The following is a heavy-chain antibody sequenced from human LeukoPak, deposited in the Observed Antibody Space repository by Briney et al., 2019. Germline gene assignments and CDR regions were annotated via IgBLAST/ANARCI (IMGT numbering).Heavy chain of an antibody. CDR1: GFSFSGSA. J-gene: IGHJ6*02. CDR2: IRSRANSFVP. Sequence: GGSLRLSCAASGFSFSGSAMHWVRQASGKGWGGFGRIRSRANSFVPVYAASAEGRVTISRDDSKNTAHLQMNSLKTEDTAVYYCTRHSDKYCSGAGCYVNNFYGLDVWGQGTTVTVSS. CDR3: TRHSDKYCSGAGCYVNNFYGLDV. D-gene: IGHD2-15*01. V-gene: IGHV3-73*01.